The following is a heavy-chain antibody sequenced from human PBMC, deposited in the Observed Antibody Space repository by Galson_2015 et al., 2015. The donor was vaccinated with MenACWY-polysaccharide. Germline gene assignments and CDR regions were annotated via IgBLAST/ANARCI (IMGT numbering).Heavy chain of an antibody. V-gene: IGHV3-23*01. J-gene: IGHJ2*01. CDR3: ARLAVAGMLIWYLDL. D-gene: IGHD6-19*01. Sequence: SLRLSCAASGFSFSSYSMSWVRQAPGKGLEWVSSISANTRSTYYTDSVKGRFTISRDNSKNTLFLQMNSLRAEDTALYYCARLAVAGMLIWYLDLWGRGTLVSVSS. CDR1: GFSFSSYS. CDR2: ISANTRST.